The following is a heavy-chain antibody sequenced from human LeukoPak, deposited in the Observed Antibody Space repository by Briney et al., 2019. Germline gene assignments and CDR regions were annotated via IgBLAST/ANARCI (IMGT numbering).Heavy chain of an antibody. CDR3: ATTGRPYYYYGMDV. Sequence: ASVKVSCKASGYTFTSYYMHWVRQAPGQGLEWMGGIIPIFGTANYAQKFQGRVTITADESTSTAYMELSSLRSEDTAVYYCATTGRPYYYYGMDVWGQGTTDTVSS. J-gene: IGHJ6*02. CDR2: IIPIFGTA. CDR1: GYTFTSYY. V-gene: IGHV1-69*13. D-gene: IGHD3-9*01.